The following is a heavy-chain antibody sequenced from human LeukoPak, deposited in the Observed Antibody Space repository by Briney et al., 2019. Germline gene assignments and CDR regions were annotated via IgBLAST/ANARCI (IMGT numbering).Heavy chain of an antibody. Sequence: TGESLRLSCTASGFTFSYYAMSWVRQAPGKGLEWVSAITGSGGSTSYADSVKGRFTISRDNSKNTLHLLMNSLRAEDTAVYYCAKGGYYYDSSGYPGDWGQGTLVTVSS. CDR3: AKGGYYYDSSGYPGD. CDR2: ITGSGGST. V-gene: IGHV3-23*01. D-gene: IGHD3-22*01. J-gene: IGHJ4*02. CDR1: GFTFSYYA.